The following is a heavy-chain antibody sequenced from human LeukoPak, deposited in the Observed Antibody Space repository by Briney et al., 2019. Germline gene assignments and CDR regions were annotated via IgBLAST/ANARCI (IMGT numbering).Heavy chain of an antibody. Sequence: SETLSLTCTVSGGSISSSSYYWGWIRQPPGKGLEWIGSIYYSGSTYYNPSLKSRVTISVDTSKNQFSLKLSSVTAADTAVYYCARQGGIEQQLFWWFDPWGQGTLVTVSS. V-gene: IGHV4-39*01. CDR2: IYYSGST. CDR3: ARQGGIEQQLFWWFDP. D-gene: IGHD6-13*01. J-gene: IGHJ5*02. CDR1: GGSISSSSYY.